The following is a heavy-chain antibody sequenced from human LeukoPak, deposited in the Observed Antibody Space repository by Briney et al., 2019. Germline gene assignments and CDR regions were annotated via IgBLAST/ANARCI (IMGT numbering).Heavy chain of an antibody. V-gene: IGHV4-4*07. CDR2: ISTSGST. J-gene: IGHJ5*02. Sequence: SETLSLTCTVSGGSISSYYWSWIRQPAGKGLESIGHISTSGSTNYNPSLKSRVTMSVDTSKNQFSLKLSSVTAADTAVFYCARCYFIATRLLWFDPWGQGSLVTVSS. CDR1: GGSISSYY. CDR3: ARCYFIATRLLWFDP. D-gene: IGHD6-6*01.